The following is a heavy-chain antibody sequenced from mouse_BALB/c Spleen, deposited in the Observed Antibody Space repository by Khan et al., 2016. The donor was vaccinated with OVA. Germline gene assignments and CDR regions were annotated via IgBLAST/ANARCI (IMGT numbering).Heavy chain of an antibody. J-gene: IGHJ2*01. D-gene: IGHD2-10*02. V-gene: IGHV3-2*02. CDR3: ARAGRVKY. CDR1: GYSITSGYG. Sequence: EVQLQESGPGLVKPSQSLSLTCTVTGYSITSGYGWNWIRQFPGNKLEWMGYISYSGSTNYNPTLQSRISITRDTSKNQFFLQLNSMTTEDTATDYCARAGRVKYWGQGTTLTVSS. CDR2: ISYSGST.